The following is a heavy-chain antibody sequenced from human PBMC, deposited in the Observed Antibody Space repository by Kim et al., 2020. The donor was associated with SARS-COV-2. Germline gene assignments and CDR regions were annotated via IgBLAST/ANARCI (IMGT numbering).Heavy chain of an antibody. CDR1: NDSVSSYY. J-gene: IGHJ4*02. V-gene: IGHV4-59*08. Sequence: SETLSLTCTVSNDSVSSYYWSWIRQPPGGGLEWIAYIYYSGSTTYNPSLKSRVTISIDTSKNQFSLELSSVTAADTAVYYCARHDLSSGYHFDLWGQGTLVTVSS. CDR2: IYYSGST. CDR3: ARHDLSSGYHFDL. D-gene: IGHD3-22*01.